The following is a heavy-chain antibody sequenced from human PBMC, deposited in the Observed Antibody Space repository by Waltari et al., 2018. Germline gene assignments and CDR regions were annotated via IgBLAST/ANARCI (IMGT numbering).Heavy chain of an antibody. J-gene: IGHJ4*02. Sequence: QVQLQESGPGLVKPSETLSLTCTVSGGSISSYYWSWIRQPPGKGLEWIGYIYYSGSTNYNPSLKSRVTISVDTSKNQFSLKLSSVTAADTAMYYCARADWNSREVDYWGQGTLVTVSS. D-gene: IGHD1-7*01. CDR1: GGSISSYY. V-gene: IGHV4-59*01. CDR2: IYYSGST. CDR3: ARADWNSREVDY.